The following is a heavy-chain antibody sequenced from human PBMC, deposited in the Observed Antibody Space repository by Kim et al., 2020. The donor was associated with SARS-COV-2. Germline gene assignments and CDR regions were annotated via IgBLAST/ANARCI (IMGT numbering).Heavy chain of an antibody. D-gene: IGHD6-6*01. CDR2: INHSGST. Sequence: SETLSLICAVYGGSFSGYYWSWIRQPPGKGLEWIGEINHSGSTNYNPSLKSRVTISVDTSKNQFSLKLSSVTAADTAVYYCARRRAARYYGMDVWGQGTTVTVSS. CDR3: ARRRAARYYGMDV. CDR1: GGSFSGYY. V-gene: IGHV4-34*01. J-gene: IGHJ6*02.